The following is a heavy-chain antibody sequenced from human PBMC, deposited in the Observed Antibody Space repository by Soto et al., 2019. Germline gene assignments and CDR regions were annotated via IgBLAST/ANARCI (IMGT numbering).Heavy chain of an antibody. Sequence: SETLSLTCAVYGGSFSGYYWSWIRQPPGKGLEWIGEINHSGSTNYNPSLKSRVTISVDASKNQFSLKLSSVTAADAAVYYCARGRYYYGSGSYRTRYYGMDVWGQGTTVTVSS. CDR2: INHSGST. D-gene: IGHD3-10*01. V-gene: IGHV4-34*01. CDR3: ARGRYYYGSGSYRTRYYGMDV. CDR1: GGSFSGYY. J-gene: IGHJ6*02.